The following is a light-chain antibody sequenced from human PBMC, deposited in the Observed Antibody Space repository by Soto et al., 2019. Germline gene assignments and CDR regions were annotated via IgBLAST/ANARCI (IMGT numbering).Light chain of an antibody. V-gene: IGLV2-14*01. CDR2: DVS. CDR1: SSDVGGYNY. CDR3: ISYTSSSPL. Sequence: QSALTQPASVSGSPGQSITISCTGTSSDVGGYNYVSWYQQHPGKAPKLMIYDVSNRPSGVSNRFSGSKAGNTASLTISGLQAEDEADYYCISYTSSSPLFGGGTKRPVL. J-gene: IGLJ2*01.